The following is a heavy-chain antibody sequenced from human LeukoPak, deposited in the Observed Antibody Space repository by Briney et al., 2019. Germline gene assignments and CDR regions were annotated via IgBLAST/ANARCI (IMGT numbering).Heavy chain of an antibody. CDR3: ARDRDRMVQGVTALFYY. Sequence: ASVKVSCKPSGYTFTTYGISWVRQAPRQGLEWMGWISGSNGNTKYAQKVQGRVTMTTDTSTTTAYMEVRSLRSDDTAVYYCARDRDRMVQGVTALFYYWGQGTLVTVSS. D-gene: IGHD3-10*01. J-gene: IGHJ4*02. CDR2: ISGSNGNT. V-gene: IGHV1-18*04. CDR1: GYTFTTYG.